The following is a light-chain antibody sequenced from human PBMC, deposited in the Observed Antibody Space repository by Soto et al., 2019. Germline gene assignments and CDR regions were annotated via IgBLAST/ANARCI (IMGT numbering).Light chain of an antibody. CDR2: AAS. CDR1: QGISSY. Sequence: DIQLTQSPSFLSASVGDRVTITCRASQGISSYVAWYQQKPGKAPKVLIYAASTLKSGVPSRFSGSGSGTEFTLTIRSRQPEDFATYHCQQVKNYPLTFGGGTRVEIK. V-gene: IGKV1-9*01. CDR3: QQVKNYPLT. J-gene: IGKJ4*01.